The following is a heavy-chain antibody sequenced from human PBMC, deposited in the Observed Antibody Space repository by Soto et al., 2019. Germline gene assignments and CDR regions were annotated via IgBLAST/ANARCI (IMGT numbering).Heavy chain of an antibody. D-gene: IGHD6-19*01. J-gene: IGHJ4*02. Sequence: ASVKVSCKASGYSFTNYAIHWVRQAPGQTLEWMGWINADNGNTKYSQNFQGRVSMTRDTSATTAYMELSSLTSEDTAIYDCARDQWLVLGGDYWGQGTPVTVSS. CDR1: GYSFTNYA. V-gene: IGHV1-3*01. CDR3: ARDQWLVLGGDY. CDR2: INADNGNT.